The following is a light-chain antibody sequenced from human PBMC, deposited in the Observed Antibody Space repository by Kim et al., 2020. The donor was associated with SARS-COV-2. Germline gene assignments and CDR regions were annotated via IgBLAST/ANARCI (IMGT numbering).Light chain of an antibody. V-gene: IGKV3-20*01. CDR2: GAS. CDR1: QSVSSSY. J-gene: IGKJ4*01. CDR3: QQYGSPSLT. Sequence: LSPGERATLSCRASQSVSSSYLAWYQQKPGQAPRLLIYGASSRATGIPDRFSGSGSGTDFTLTISRLEPEDFAVYYCQQYGSPSLTFGGGTKLEIK.